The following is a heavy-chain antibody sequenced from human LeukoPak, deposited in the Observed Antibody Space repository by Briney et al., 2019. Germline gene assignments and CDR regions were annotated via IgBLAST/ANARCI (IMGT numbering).Heavy chain of an antibody. CDR2: ISGSGGST. V-gene: IGHV3-23*01. CDR3: AKGIQLWSRYFDY. D-gene: IGHD5-18*01. J-gene: IGHJ4*02. CDR1: GFTFSSYA. Sequence: GGSLRLSCAASGFTFSSYAMSWVRQAPGKGLEWVSAISGSGGSTYYADSVKGRFTISRDNSKNTLYLQMNSLRAEDTDVYYCAKGIQLWSRYFDYWGQGTLVTVSS.